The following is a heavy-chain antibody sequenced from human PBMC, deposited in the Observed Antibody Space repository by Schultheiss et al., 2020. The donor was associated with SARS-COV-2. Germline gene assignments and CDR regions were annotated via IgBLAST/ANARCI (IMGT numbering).Heavy chain of an antibody. CDR1: GFTFSSYE. CDR3: ARVELWPLVDY. V-gene: IGHV3-48*03. J-gene: IGHJ4*02. CDR2: ISSSGSTI. Sequence: GGSLRLSCAASGFTFSSYEMNWVRQAPGKGLEWVSYISSSGSTIYYADSVKGRFTISRDNAKNSLYLQMNSLRAEDTAVYYCARVELWPLVDYWGQGTLVTVSS. D-gene: IGHD5-18*01.